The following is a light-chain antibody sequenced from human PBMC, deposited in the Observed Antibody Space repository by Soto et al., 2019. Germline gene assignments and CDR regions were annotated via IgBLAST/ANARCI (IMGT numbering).Light chain of an antibody. CDR1: SGNIVSNY. Sequence: NFMLTQPHSVSGSPGKTVTISCTRSSGNIVSNYVQWYQQRPGSSPTTVIFEDDDSPSGVPDRFSASLDTSTNSASLTISGLKPEDEPDYYCQSYDADILIFGGGTKLTVL. CDR3: QSYDADILI. CDR2: EDD. J-gene: IGLJ2*01. V-gene: IGLV6-57*01.